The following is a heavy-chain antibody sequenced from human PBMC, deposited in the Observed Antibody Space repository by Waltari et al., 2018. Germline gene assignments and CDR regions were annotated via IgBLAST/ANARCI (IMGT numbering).Heavy chain of an antibody. V-gene: IGHV5-10-1*03. Sequence: EVQLVQSGAEVRKPGESLRIHCEGSGYTLPSYLNSRVRQGPGTGTGGRTVRVRRSGWVASINLSYYSPDYYPPFRGHVTVSADKSSRTAFLQWISLKASDTALYYCARHDYNSDDDAFDVWGQGTLVSVSS. D-gene: IGHD3-22*01. CDR3: ARHDYNSDDDAFDV. CDR1: GYTLPSYL. J-gene: IGHJ3*01. CDR2: INLSYYSP.